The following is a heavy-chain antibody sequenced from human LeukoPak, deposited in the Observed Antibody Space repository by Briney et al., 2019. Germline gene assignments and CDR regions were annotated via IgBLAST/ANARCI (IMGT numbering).Heavy chain of an antibody. CDR1: GGSISSGGYY. CDR2: IYHSGST. V-gene: IGHV4-30-2*01. J-gene: IGHJ4*02. D-gene: IGHD3-10*01. Sequence: PSETLSLTCTVSGGSISSGGYYWSWIRQPLGKGLEWIGYIYHSGSTYYNPSLKSRVTISVDRSKNQFSLKLSSVTAADTAVYYCARESGFGEAHFDYWGQGTLVTVSS. CDR3: ARESGFGEAHFDY.